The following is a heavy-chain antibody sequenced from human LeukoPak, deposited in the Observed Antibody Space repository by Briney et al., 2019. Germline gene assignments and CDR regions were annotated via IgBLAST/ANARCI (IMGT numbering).Heavy chain of an antibody. CDR2: INPSGGST. V-gene: IGHV1-46*01. Sequence: GASVKVSCKASGYIFTTCYMHWVRQAPGQGLEWMGVINPSGGSTTYAQKIQGRVTMTRDTSTSTVYMELSSLRSEDTAVYYCVREGSGRYYDYYYGLDVWGQGTTVTVSS. CDR1: GYIFTTCY. J-gene: IGHJ6*02. CDR3: VREGSGRYYDYYYGLDV. D-gene: IGHD1-26*01.